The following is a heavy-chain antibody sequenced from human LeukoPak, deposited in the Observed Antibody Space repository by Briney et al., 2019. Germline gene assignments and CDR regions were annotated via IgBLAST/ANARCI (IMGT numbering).Heavy chain of an antibody. CDR1: GYSISSGYY. CDR2: IYHSGST. CDR3: AREGVDIVATILYYFDY. J-gene: IGHJ4*02. V-gene: IGHV4-38-2*02. D-gene: IGHD5-12*01. Sequence: PSETLSLTCTVSGYSISSGYYWGWIRQPPGKGLEWIGSIYHSGSTYYNPSLKSRVTISVDTSKDQFSLKLSSVTAADTAVYYCAREGVDIVATILYYFDYWGQGTLVTVSS.